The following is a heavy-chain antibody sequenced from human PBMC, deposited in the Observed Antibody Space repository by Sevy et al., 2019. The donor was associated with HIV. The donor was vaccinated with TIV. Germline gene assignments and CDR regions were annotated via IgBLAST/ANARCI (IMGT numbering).Heavy chain of an antibody. D-gene: IGHD3-3*01. V-gene: IGHV1-18*01. Sequence: ASVKVSCTASGYTFTSYGISWVRQAPGQGLEWMGWISAYNGNTNYAQKLQGRVTLTTDTSTTTAYMELRSLRSDDTAVSYCARGYYYFWSGYCGRDAFDIWGQGTMVTVSS. CDR1: GYTFTSYG. CDR3: ARGYYYFWSGYCGRDAFDI. J-gene: IGHJ3*02. CDR2: ISAYNGNT.